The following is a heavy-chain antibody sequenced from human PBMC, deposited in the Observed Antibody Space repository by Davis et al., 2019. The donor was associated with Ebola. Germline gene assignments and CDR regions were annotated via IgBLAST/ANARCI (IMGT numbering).Heavy chain of an antibody. D-gene: IGHD3-22*01. Sequence: MPSETLSLTCTISGGSFSSSSYYWGWIRQPPGGGLEWIGSIYYTGSTYYNPSLRSRVSISMDTSKNQFSLRLHSVTAADTAVYYCARESTYYYDITGSPFDYWGQGILVTVSS. CDR1: GGSFSSSSYY. V-gene: IGHV4-39*07. CDR2: IYYTGST. J-gene: IGHJ4*02. CDR3: ARESTYYYDITGSPFDY.